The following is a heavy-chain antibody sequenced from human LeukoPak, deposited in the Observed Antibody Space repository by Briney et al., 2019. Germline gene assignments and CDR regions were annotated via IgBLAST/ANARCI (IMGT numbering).Heavy chain of an antibody. CDR1: GFTFSSYS. CDR3: ARDQTSYSSGWYRGADAFDI. J-gene: IGHJ3*02. CDR2: ISSSSSYI. Sequence: GGSLRLSCAASGFTFSSYSMNWVRQAPGKGLEWVSSISSSSSYIYYADSVKGRFTISRDNAKNSLYLQMNSLRAEDTAVYYCARDQTSYSSGWYRGADAFDIWGQGTMVTVSS. V-gene: IGHV3-21*01. D-gene: IGHD6-19*01.